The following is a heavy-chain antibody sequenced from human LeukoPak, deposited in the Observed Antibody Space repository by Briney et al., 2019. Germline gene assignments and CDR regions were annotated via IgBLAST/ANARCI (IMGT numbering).Heavy chain of an antibody. J-gene: IGHJ4*02. CDR2: IYYSGST. CDR3: ARTVRPTYPSGWLY. V-gene: IGHV4-39*01. CDR1: GGFISSSTYY. D-gene: IGHD6-19*01. Sequence: PSETLSLTCTVPGGFISSSTYYWGWIRQRPGKGLEWIGSIYYSGSTYYNPSLKSRVTISVDTSKNQFSLNLSSVTAADTAVYYCARTVRPTYPSGWLYWGQGTLVTVSS.